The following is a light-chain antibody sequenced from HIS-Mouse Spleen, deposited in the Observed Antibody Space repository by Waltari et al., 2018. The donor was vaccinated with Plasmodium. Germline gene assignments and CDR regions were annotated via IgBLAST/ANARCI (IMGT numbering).Light chain of an antibody. J-gene: IGKJ3*01. V-gene: IGKV3-15*01. CDR1: QSVSSN. CDR3: QQYNNWSFT. CDR2: GAS. Sequence: EIVMTQSPATLSVSPGERATLSCRASQSVSSNLAWYHLKPGQAPRLLIYGASTRATGIPARFSGSGSGTEFTLTISSLQSEDFAVYYCQQYNNWSFTFGPGTKVDIK.